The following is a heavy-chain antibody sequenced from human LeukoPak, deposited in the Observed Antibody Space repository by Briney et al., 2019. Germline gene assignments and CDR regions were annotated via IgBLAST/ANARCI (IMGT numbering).Heavy chain of an antibody. CDR3: AAGRDDFWSGYSLTSDAWFDP. J-gene: IGHJ5*02. CDR1: GGSFSGYY. V-gene: IGHV4-34*01. Sequence: MSSETLSLTCAVYGGSFSGYYWSWIRQPPGKGLEWIGEINHSGSTNYNPSLKSRVTISVDTSKNQFSLKLSSVTAADTAVYYCAAGRDDFWSGYSLTSDAWFDPWGQGTLVTVSS. CDR2: INHSGST. D-gene: IGHD3-3*01.